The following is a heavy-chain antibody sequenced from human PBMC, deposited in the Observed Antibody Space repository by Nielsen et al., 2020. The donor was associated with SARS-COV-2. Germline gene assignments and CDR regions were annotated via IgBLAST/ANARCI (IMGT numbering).Heavy chain of an antibody. J-gene: IGHJ3*02. CDR2: IYYSGST. V-gene: IGHV4-59*01. D-gene: IGHD3-22*01. Sequence: GSLRLSCTVSGGSISSYYWSWIRQPPGKGLEWIGYIYYSGSTNYNPSLKSRVTISVDTSKNQFSLKLSSVTAADTAVYYCARDGGGLIVRDAFDIWGQGTMVTVSS. CDR3: ARDGGGLIVRDAFDI. CDR1: GGSISSYY.